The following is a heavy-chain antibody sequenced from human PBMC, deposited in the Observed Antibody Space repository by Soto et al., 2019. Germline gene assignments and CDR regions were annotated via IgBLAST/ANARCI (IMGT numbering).Heavy chain of an antibody. CDR1: GFTFSSYW. V-gene: IGHV3-74*01. Sequence: GGSLRLSCAASGFTFSSYWMHWVRQAPGKGLVWVSCINGDGSSITYADSVKGRFTISRDNAKNTLYLQMNSLRAEDTAVYYCARGVLSRPPIVGAAAPRYWGQGTLVTVSS. CDR3: ARGVLSRPPIVGAAAPRY. CDR2: INGDGSSI. J-gene: IGHJ4*02. D-gene: IGHD1-26*01.